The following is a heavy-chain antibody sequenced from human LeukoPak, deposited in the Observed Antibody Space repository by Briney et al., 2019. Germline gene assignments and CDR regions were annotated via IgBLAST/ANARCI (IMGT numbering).Heavy chain of an antibody. CDR1: GGIFSKYG. J-gene: IGHJ6*03. CDR2: IIPTFDIA. CDR3: ARVPIPEVLWFGEEQGGYYYYYMDV. D-gene: IGHD3-10*01. V-gene: IGHV1-69*17. Sequence: SVKVSCKASGGIFSKYGISWVRQAPGQGLEWMGGIIPTFDIANYAQKFQGRVTISADKSTSTDYMELSSLRSEDTAMYYCARVPIPEVLWFGEEQGGYYYYYMDVWGKGTTVTISS.